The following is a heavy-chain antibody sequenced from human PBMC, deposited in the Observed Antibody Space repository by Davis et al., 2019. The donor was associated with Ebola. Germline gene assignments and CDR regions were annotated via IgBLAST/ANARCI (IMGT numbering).Heavy chain of an antibody. Sequence: PSETLSLTCTVSGYSITSGYYWGWTRQPPGKGLEWIGTIYHSGTTYYNPSLKSRVTMSVDTSKNQFSLNLNSVTAADTAVYYCARAPIAGAGTRWGTRWFDPWGQGTLVTVSS. V-gene: IGHV4-38-2*02. D-gene: IGHD6-13*01. J-gene: IGHJ5*02. CDR2: IYHSGTT. CDR3: ARAPIAGAGTRWGTRWFDP. CDR1: GYSITSGYY.